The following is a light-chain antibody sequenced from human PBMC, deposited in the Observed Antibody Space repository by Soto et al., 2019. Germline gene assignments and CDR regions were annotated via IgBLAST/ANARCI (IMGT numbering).Light chain of an antibody. CDR2: DAS. CDR1: QSLRSS. V-gene: IGKV3-15*01. J-gene: IGKJ5*01. CDR3: QQYYNSIT. Sequence: ETMMTQSPDTLSVSLGERATLSCRASQSLRSSLAWYQQKPGQAPRLLIYDASTRATGIPARFSGSGSGTDFTLTISSLQAEDVAVYYCQQYYNSITFGQGTRLEIK.